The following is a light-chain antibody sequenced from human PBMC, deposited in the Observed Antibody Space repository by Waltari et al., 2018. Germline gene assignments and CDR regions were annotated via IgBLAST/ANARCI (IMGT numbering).Light chain of an antibody. J-gene: IGKJ2*01. V-gene: IGKV1-17*01. CDR2: ATS. Sequence: DIQMTQSPSSLPASVGDRVTSTCRASQVIRDDLGWYQQKPGKAPKRLIYATSSLQSGVPSRFNGSGSGTEFTLTISSLQPEDFATYYCLRHDNYPYTFGQGTKLEIK. CDR1: QVIRDD. CDR3: LRHDNYPYT.